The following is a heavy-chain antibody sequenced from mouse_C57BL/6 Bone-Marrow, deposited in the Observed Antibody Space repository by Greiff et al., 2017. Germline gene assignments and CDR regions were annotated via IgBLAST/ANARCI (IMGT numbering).Heavy chain of an antibody. V-gene: IGHV1-61*01. CDR1: GYTFTSYW. CDR3: ARGGRGMDY. J-gene: IGHJ4*01. Sequence: QVQLQQPGAELVRPGSSVKLSCKASGYTFTSYWMDWVKQRPGQGLEWIGNINPSDSETHYNQKFKDKATLTVDKSSSTAYMQLSSLTSEDSAVYYCARGGRGMDYWGQGTSVTVSS. CDR2: INPSDSET.